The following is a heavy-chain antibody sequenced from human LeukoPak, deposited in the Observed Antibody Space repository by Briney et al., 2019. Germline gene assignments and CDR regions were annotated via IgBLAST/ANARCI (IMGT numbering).Heavy chain of an antibody. CDR1: GGSISSSNW. J-gene: IGHJ6*03. Sequence: SETLSLTCAVSGGSISSSNWWSWVRQPPGKGLEWIGEINHSGSTNYNPSLKSRVTISVDTSKNQFSLKLSSVTAADTAVYYCARGPYRYYYGSGSYRHSLYYYYYMDVWGKGTTVTVSS. D-gene: IGHD3-10*01. V-gene: IGHV4-4*02. CDR2: INHSGST. CDR3: ARGPYRYYYGSGSYRHSLYYYYYMDV.